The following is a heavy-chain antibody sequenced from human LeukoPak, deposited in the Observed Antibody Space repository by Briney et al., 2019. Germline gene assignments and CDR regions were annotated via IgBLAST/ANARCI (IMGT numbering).Heavy chain of an antibody. Sequence: GGSLRLSCAASGFTFDDYAMHWVRQAPGKGLEWVSGITWNSDNIEYVDSVKGRFTISRDNAKNSLYLQMNSLRAEDTAVYYCARDFDRRTRKIGRDSLYYYYYYMDVWGKGTTVTVSS. D-gene: IGHD3-9*01. CDR3: ARDFDRRTRKIGRDSLYYYYYYMDV. CDR1: GFTFDDYA. V-gene: IGHV3-9*01. CDR2: ITWNSDNI. J-gene: IGHJ6*03.